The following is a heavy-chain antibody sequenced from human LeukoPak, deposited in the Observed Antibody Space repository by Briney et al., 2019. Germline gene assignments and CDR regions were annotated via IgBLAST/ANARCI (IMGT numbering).Heavy chain of an antibody. CDR3: AKDAVGGTYVRYFDS. Sequence: GGSLRLSCVVSGFTFDDYGMSWVRQAPGKGLEWVSGVNWNGGSTGYADSVKGRFTISRDNAKNSLYLQMNSLGAEDTAVYYCAKDAVGGTYVRYFDSWGQGTLVTVSS. D-gene: IGHD1-26*01. CDR1: GFTFDDYG. CDR2: VNWNGGST. V-gene: IGHV3-20*04. J-gene: IGHJ4*02.